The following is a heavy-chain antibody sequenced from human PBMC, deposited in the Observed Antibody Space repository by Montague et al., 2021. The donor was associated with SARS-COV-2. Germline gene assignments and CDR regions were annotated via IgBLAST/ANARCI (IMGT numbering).Heavy chain of an antibody. CDR1: GVAISYGD. V-gene: IGHV4-59*08. D-gene: IGHD3-10*02. J-gene: IGHJ6*02. CDR3: ARHYVRAWDV. Sequence: SETRSLTCTVSGVAISYGDWSWIRQPPGKGLEWIVTIFENGDTDXNPSLKSRVTVSEDTSQNQFSLRLSSVAAADTALYYCARHYVRAWDVWGQGTTVTVSS. CDR2: IFENGDT.